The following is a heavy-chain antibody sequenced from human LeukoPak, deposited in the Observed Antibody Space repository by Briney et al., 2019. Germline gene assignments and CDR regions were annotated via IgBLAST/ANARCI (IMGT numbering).Heavy chain of an antibody. D-gene: IGHD3-3*01. CDR1: GFTFSSYS. V-gene: IGHV3-21*01. CDR3: ARGGEGHDFWSGYPAPDY. Sequence: TGGSLRLSCAASGFTFSSYSMNWVRQAPGKGLEWVSSISSSSSYIYYADSVKGRFTISRDNAKNSLYLQMNSLRAEDTAVYYCARGGEGHDFWSGYPAPDYWGQGTLVTVSS. CDR2: ISSSSSYI. J-gene: IGHJ4*02.